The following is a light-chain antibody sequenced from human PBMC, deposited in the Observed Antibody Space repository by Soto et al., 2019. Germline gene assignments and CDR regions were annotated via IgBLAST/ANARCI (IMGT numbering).Light chain of an antibody. Sequence: QSAPTQPRSVSGSPGQSVTISCTGTNSDVGGYDYVSWFQHSPGKAPKLIIHDVRERPSGVPDRFSGSRSGNTASLTISGLQPEDVVDYYCCSYAGTYTFAVFGGATKLTVL. V-gene: IGLV2-11*01. CDR3: CSYAGTYTFAV. CDR2: DVR. CDR1: NSDVGGYDY. J-gene: IGLJ2*01.